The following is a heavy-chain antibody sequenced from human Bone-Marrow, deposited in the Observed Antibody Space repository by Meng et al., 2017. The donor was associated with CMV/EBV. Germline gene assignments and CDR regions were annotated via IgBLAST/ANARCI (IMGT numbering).Heavy chain of an antibody. J-gene: IGHJ4*02. CDR1: GGSICSSSW. CDR2: IYHSGST. V-gene: IGHV4-4*02. D-gene: IGHD3-10*01. CDR3: ARVVYYGSGSYFDY. Sequence: VSGGSICSSSWWSWVRQPPGKGLEWIGEIYHSGSTTYNPSLKSRVTISVDKSKNQFSLKVSSVTAADTAVYYCARVVYYGSGSYFDYWGQGTLVTVSS.